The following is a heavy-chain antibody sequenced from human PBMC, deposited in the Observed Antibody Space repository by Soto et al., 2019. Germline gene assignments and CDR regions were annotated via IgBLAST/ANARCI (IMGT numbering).Heavy chain of an antibody. CDR3: ARDPLVAYYDSSGYLDY. CDR2: ISYDGSNK. D-gene: IGHD3-22*01. Sequence: PGGSLRLSCAASGFTVSSNYMCWVRQAPGKGLEWVAVISYDGSNKYYADSVKGRFTISRDNSKNTLYLQMNSLRAEDTAVYYCARDPLVAYYDSSGYLDYWGQGTL. CDR1: GFTVSSNY. J-gene: IGHJ4*02. V-gene: IGHV3-30-3*01.